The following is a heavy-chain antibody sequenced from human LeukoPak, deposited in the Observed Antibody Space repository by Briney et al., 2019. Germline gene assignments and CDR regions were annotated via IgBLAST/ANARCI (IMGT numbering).Heavy chain of an antibody. CDR2: INPNSGGT. V-gene: IGHV1-2*02. CDR3: ARAVGGDIVVVPAAPNY. CDR1: GYTFTSYG. Sequence: ASVKVSCKASGYTFTSYGISWVRQAPGQGLEWMGWINPNSGGTNYAQKFQGRVTMTRDTSISTAYMELSRLRSDDTAVYYCARAVGGDIVVVPAAPNYWGQGTLVTVSS. D-gene: IGHD2-2*01. J-gene: IGHJ4*02.